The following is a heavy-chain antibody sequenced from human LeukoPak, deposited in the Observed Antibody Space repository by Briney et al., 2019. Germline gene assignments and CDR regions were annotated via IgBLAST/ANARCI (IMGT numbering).Heavy chain of an antibody. CDR2: INWNGGST. Sequence: GGSLRLSCAASGFTFHDYGMSWVRQAPGKGLEWVSGINWNGGSTGYADSVKGRFTISRDNAKNSLYLQMNSLRAEDTALYYCAREGCCSSTRCYFGEDAFDIWGQGTMVTVSS. D-gene: IGHD2-2*01. CDR3: AREGCCSSTRCYFGEDAFDI. V-gene: IGHV3-20*04. CDR1: GFTFHDYG. J-gene: IGHJ3*02.